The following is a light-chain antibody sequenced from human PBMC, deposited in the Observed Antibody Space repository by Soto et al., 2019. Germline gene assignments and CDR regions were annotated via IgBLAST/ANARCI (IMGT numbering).Light chain of an antibody. J-gene: IGKJ3*01. V-gene: IGKV1-39*01. CDR3: HLSYATRFT. CDR2: AAS. CDR1: QNINRW. Sequence: LSAAVVAIKTNTCLACQNINRWLAWYQQKPGKAPKLLMYAASTLQSGVPSRFSGSCSETDFSLTVSSLQPADLAAYYCHLSYATRFTMGPGTKVDIK.